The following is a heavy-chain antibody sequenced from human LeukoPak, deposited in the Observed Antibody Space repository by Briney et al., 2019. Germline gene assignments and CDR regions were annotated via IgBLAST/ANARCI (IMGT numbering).Heavy chain of an antibody. CDR3: ARLYYDSSGYGWYFDL. Sequence: GESLKISCKGSGYSFTSYWIGWVRQMPGKGLEWMGIIYPGDSDTRYSPSFQGQVTISADKSISTAYLQWSSLKASDTATYYCARLYYDSSGYGWYFDLWGRGTLVTVSS. D-gene: IGHD3-22*01. V-gene: IGHV5-51*01. CDR2: IYPGDSDT. J-gene: IGHJ2*01. CDR1: GYSFTSYW.